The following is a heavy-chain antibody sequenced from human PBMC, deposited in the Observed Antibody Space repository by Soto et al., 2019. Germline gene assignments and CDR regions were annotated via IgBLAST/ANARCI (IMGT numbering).Heavy chain of an antibody. CDR1: GYSFSSYL. V-gene: IGHV5-10-1*01. CDR3: ARRPPRAHTILGVAGEEGMDV. J-gene: IGHJ6*04. D-gene: IGHD3-3*01. Sequence: GESLKISCKGSGYSFSSYLISWGRQMPGKGLEGMGVIDPSDSYPNYTPSFQAHVPIPADKPISTPSRQGSSVKASDTAMYYCARRPPRAHTILGVAGEEGMDVGGKGTRVTVP. CDR2: IDPSDSYP.